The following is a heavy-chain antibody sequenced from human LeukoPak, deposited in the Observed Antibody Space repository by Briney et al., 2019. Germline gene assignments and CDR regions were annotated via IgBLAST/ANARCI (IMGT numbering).Heavy chain of an antibody. CDR3: ARWSVGFDY. CDR1: GFTFSSYW. CDR2: INRDGSDK. D-gene: IGHD1-26*01. V-gene: IGHV3-7*04. Sequence: PGGSLRLSCAASGFTFSSYWMTWVRQPPGKGLEWVANINRDGSDKYYVDSVKGRFTISRDSAKNSLFLLMNSLRAEDTAVYYCARWSVGFDYWGQGTLVTVSS. J-gene: IGHJ4*02.